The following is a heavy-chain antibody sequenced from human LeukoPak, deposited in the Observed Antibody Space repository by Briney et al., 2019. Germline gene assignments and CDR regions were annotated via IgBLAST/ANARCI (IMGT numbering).Heavy chain of an antibody. V-gene: IGHV5-51*01. CDR1: GYTFTSYW. CDR3: ARPNLYSSSDLDY. CDR2: IYPGDSDT. Sequence: GASVKISCKGSGYTFTSYWIGWLRQMPGKGLEWMGIIYPGDSDTRYSPSFQGQVTISADKSISTAYLQWSNLKASDTAIYYCARPNLYSSSDLDYWGQGTLVTVSS. D-gene: IGHD6-6*01. J-gene: IGHJ4*02.